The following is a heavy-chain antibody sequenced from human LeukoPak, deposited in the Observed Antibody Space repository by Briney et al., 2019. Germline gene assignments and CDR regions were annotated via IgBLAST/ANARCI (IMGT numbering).Heavy chain of an antibody. Sequence: SETLSLTCAVYGGSFSGYYWSWIRQPPGKGLEWIGEINHSGSTNYNPSLKSRVTISVDTSKNQFSLKLSSVTAADTAVYYCAREAVWFGESYYYYYYMDVWGKGTTVTISS. V-gene: IGHV4-34*01. D-gene: IGHD3-10*01. CDR3: AREAVWFGESYYYYYYMDV. CDR1: GGSFSGYY. CDR2: INHSGST. J-gene: IGHJ6*03.